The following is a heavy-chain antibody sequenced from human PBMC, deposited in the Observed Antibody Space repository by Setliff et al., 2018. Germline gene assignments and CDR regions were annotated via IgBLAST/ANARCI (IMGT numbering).Heavy chain of an antibody. CDR1: GGSISSGTYY. CDR2: IYYSGSA. J-gene: IGHJ3*02. D-gene: IGHD3-10*01. V-gene: IGHV4-39*07. CDR3: ARVGVLWFGELLGAFDI. Sequence: KPSETLSLTCTVSGGSISSGTYYWGWIRQPPGKGLEWIGSIYYSGSAYYNPSLKSRVTISVDTSKNQFSLKLSSVTAADTAVYYCARVGVLWFGELLGAFDIWGQGTMVTVSS.